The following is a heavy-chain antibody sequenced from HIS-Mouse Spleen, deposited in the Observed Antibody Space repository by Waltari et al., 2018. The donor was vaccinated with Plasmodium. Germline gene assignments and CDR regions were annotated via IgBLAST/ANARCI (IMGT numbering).Heavy chain of an antibody. Sequence: QVQLVESGGGVVQPGRSLRLSCAASGFTFSSYGMHWVRQAPGKGLEWVAVISYDGSNKYYADSVKGRFTISRDNSKNTLYLQMNSLRAEDTAVYYCVKVNWGDAFDIWGQGTMVTVSS. D-gene: IGHD7-27*01. CDR2: ISYDGSNK. V-gene: IGHV3-30*18. CDR3: VKVNWGDAFDI. CDR1: GFTFSSYG. J-gene: IGHJ3*02.